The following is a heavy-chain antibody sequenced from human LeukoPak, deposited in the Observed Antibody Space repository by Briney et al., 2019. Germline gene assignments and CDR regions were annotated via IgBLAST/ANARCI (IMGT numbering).Heavy chain of an antibody. CDR2: IYYSGIT. V-gene: IGHV4-39*01. Sequence: PSETLSLTCTVSGGSISSSGYYWGWIRQPPGQGLEWIGSIYYSGITYYNPSLKSRVTLSVDTSKNQFSLKLTSVTAADTAVYYCARQGVGQREFDYWGQGTLVTVSS. J-gene: IGHJ4*02. CDR1: GGSISSSGYY. CDR3: ARQGVGQREFDY.